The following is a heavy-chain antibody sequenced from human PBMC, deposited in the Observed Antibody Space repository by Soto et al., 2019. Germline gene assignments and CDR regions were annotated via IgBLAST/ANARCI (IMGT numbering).Heavy chain of an antibody. J-gene: IGHJ4*02. Sequence: EVEVLESGGGLVQPGGSLRLSCAASGFTFSAYVMSWVRQAPGKGLEWVSSITSSGGGTYYADSVKGRFTVSRDNSKNTVYLQMNSLRDEDTEGYYCAKRTAAWGQGTLVTVSS. D-gene: IGHD6-6*01. CDR3: AKRTAA. CDR1: GFTFSAYV. V-gene: IGHV3-23*01. CDR2: ITSSGGGT.